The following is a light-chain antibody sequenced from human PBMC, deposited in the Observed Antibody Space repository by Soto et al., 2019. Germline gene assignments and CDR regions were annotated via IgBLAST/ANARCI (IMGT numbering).Light chain of an antibody. CDR1: QTIRVY. CDR3: QQSYNSAWT. Sequence: DLQMTQFPSSLSASVGDRVTITCRSSQTIRVYLNWYQHRPGKAPTVLIYGATKLQSGVSPRFSASVSGTEYTLTINNLQPEDIATYFCQQSYNSAWTFGQGT. CDR2: GAT. J-gene: IGKJ1*01. V-gene: IGKV1-39*01.